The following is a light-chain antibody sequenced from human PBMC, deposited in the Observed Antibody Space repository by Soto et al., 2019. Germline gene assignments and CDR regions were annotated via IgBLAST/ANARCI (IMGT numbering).Light chain of an antibody. Sequence: DIQMTQSPSSLSASVGDRVTITCRASQSISSYLNWYQQKPGKAPKLLIYAASSLQSGVTSRFSGSGSGADFTLTISSLQPEGFATYFCRQSYSTPLTFGPGTKVDI. J-gene: IGKJ3*01. CDR1: QSISSY. CDR3: RQSYSTPLT. V-gene: IGKV1-39*01. CDR2: AAS.